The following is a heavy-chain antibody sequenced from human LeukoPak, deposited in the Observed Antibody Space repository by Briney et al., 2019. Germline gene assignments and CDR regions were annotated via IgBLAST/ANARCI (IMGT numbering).Heavy chain of an antibody. J-gene: IGHJ4*02. CDR2: ISYDGSNK. V-gene: IGHV3-30-3*01. Sequence: GGSLRLSCAASGFTFSSYAMHWVRKAPGKGLEWVAVISYDGSNKYYADSVKGRFTISRDNSKNTLYLQMYSLRAEDTAVYYCARGLSSGWYLAAGLGYFDYWGQGTLVTVSS. CDR3: ARGLSSGWYLAAGLGYFDY. D-gene: IGHD6-19*01. CDR1: GFTFSSYA.